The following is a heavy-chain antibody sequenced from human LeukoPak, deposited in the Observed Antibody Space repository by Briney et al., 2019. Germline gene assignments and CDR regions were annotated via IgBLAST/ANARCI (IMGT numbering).Heavy chain of an antibody. D-gene: IGHD1-1*01. Sequence: PSETLSLTCTVSGGSISRYYWSWIRQPPGKGLEWIGYIYYSGSTNYNPSLKSRVTISVDTSKNQFSLKLSSVTAADTAVYYCARHGTSGTNLNWFDPWGQGTLVTVSS. CDR2: IYYSGST. CDR3: ARHGTSGTNLNWFDP. V-gene: IGHV4-59*01. CDR1: GGSISRYY. J-gene: IGHJ5*02.